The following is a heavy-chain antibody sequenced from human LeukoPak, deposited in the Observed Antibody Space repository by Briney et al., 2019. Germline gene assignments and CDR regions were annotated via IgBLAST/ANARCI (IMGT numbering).Heavy chain of an antibody. CDR2: FNHGGST. D-gene: IGHD4-11*01. Sequence: PSETLSLTCVVTGESLTDFSWSWLRQPPGKGLEWIGDFNHGGSTKFNASLKSRVTISGDISKNQFSLKLSSVTAADTAVYYCARERGDHDYMGLGAFDIWGQGTMVTVSS. J-gene: IGHJ3*02. CDR1: GESLTDFS. CDR3: ARERGDHDYMGLGAFDI. V-gene: IGHV4-34*01.